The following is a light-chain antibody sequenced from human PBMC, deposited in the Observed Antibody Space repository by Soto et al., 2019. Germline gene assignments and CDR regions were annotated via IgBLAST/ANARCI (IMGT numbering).Light chain of an antibody. V-gene: IGKV3-11*01. J-gene: IGKJ5*01. CDR3: QQRSNWPPAIT. CDR2: DAS. CDR1: QSVGSC. Sequence: EIVLTQSPATLSSSPGERATLSCRASQSVGSCLAWYQQKPGQAPRLLIYDASNRATGIPARFSGSGSGTDFTLTISSLEPEDFAVYYCQQRSNWPPAITFGQGTRLEIK.